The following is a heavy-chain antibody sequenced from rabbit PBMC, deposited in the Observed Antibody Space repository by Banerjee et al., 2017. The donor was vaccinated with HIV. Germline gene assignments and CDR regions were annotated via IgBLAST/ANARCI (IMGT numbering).Heavy chain of an antibody. J-gene: IGHJ4*01. D-gene: IGHD4-2*01. CDR3: ARDNVGSGVYFNL. CDR1: GFSFSDRDV. Sequence: QEQLVESGGGLVQPGGSLTLTCKASGFSFSDRDVMCWVRQAPGKGLEWIACINAATAKPVYATWAKGRFTISRTSSTTVTLRMTSLTAADRATYFCARDNVGSGVYFNLWGPGTLVTVS. CDR2: INAATAKP. V-gene: IGHV1S45*01.